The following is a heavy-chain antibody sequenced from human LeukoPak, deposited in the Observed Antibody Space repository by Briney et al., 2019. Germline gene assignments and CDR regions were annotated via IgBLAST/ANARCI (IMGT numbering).Heavy chain of an antibody. CDR3: ARAPLAQLDAFDI. J-gene: IGHJ3*02. CDR1: GGSINNGGYY. CDR2: IYYSGSS. V-gene: IGHV4-31*03. Sequence: SETLSLTCTVSGGSINNGGYYWSWIRQHPGKGLEWIGYIYYSGSSYYNPSLRSRVTISVDTSKNHFSLKLSSVTAADTAVYYCARAPLAQLDAFDIWGQGTMVTVSS. D-gene: IGHD5-18*01.